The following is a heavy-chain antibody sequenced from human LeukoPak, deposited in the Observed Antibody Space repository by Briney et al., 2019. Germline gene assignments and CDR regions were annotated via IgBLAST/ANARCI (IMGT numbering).Heavy chain of an antibody. D-gene: IGHD5-12*01. CDR3: AKDNSAYGRVFDY. Sequence: VAFIRFDGSNEYYADSVKGRFTISRDNSKNTLYLQMNSLRAEDTAVYYCAKDNSAYGRVFDYWGQGTLVTVSS. J-gene: IGHJ4*02. V-gene: IGHV3-30*02. CDR2: IRFDGSNE.